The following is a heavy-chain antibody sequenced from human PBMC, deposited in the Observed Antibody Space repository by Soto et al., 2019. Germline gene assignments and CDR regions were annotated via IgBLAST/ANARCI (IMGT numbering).Heavy chain of an antibody. CDR3: ARHRQQGVSYDY. CDR1: GGSISSSSYY. D-gene: IGHD6-13*01. V-gene: IGHV4-39*01. CDR2: IYYSGST. J-gene: IGHJ4*02. Sequence: SETLSLTCTVSGGSISSSSYYWGWIRQPPGKGLEWTGSIYYSGSTYYNPSLKSRVTISVDTSKNQFSLKLSSVTAADTAVYYCARHRQQGVSYDYWGQGTLVTVSS.